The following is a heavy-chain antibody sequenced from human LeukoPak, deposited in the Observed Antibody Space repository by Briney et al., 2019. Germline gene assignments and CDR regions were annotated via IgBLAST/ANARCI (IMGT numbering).Heavy chain of an antibody. CDR3: ARDPRRGYSSGWYGY. CDR2: ISSSSSYI. CDR1: GFTFSSYS. J-gene: IGHJ4*02. V-gene: IGHV3-21*01. Sequence: PVGSLRLSCAASGFTFSSYSMNWVRQAPGKGLEWVSSISSSSSYIYYADSVKGRFTISRDNAKNSLYLQMNSLRAEDTAVYYCARDPRRGYSSGWYGYWGQGTLVTVSS. D-gene: IGHD6-19*01.